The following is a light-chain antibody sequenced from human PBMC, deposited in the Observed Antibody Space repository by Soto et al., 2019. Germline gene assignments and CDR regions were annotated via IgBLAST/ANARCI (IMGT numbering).Light chain of an antibody. CDR1: QSISSSF. J-gene: IGKJ3*01. CDR2: GTS. Sequence: EIVLTQSPGTLSLSPGESATLSCRASQSISSSFFAWYQHKPGQAPRLLIYGTSNRATGILDRFSGSGFGTDFTLTISRLEPEDFEVYYCQLYGSSPFTVGPGIKVD. CDR3: QLYGSSPFT. V-gene: IGKV3-20*01.